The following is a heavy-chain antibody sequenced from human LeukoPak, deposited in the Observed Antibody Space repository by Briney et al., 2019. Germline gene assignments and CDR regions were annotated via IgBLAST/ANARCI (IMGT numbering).Heavy chain of an antibody. CDR3: AGGHQTLLEGAPPLY. J-gene: IGHJ4*02. CDR2: IWYDGSNK. V-gene: IGHV3-33*01. CDR1: GFTFSSYG. Sequence: GRSLRLSCAASGFTFSSYGMHWVRQAPGKGLEWVAVIWYDGSNKYYADSVKGRFTISRDNSKNTLYLQMNSLRAEDTAVYYCAGGHQTLLEGAPPLYWGQGTLVTVSS. D-gene: IGHD1-26*01.